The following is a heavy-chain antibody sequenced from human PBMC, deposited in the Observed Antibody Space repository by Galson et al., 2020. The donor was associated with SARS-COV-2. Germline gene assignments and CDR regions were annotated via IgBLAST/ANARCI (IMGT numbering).Heavy chain of an antibody. Sequence: ETSETLSLTCTVSGGSISGYYWSWIRQPPGKGLEWLGYIYYSGTTNYNPSLKSRVTISVDTPKNQFSLKLTSVTAADTAVYYCARGTGWGSGYWGQGTLVTVSS. J-gene: IGHJ4*02. CDR2: IYYSGTT. D-gene: IGHD7-27*01. CDR1: GGSISGYY. V-gene: IGHV4-59*08. CDR3: ARGTGWGSGY.